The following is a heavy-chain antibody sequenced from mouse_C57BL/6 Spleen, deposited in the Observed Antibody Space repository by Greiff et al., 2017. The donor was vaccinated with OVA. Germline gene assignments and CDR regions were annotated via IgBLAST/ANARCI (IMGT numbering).Heavy chain of an antibody. J-gene: IGHJ3*01. D-gene: IGHD1-1*01. Sequence: QVQLKQSGPELVKPGASVKISCKASGYAFSSSWMNWVKQRPGKGLEWIGRIYPGDGDTNYNGKFKGKATLTADKSSSTAYMQLSSLTSEDSAVYFCARSAYYGSSGFAYWGQGTLVTVSA. CDR2: IYPGDGDT. V-gene: IGHV1-82*01. CDR3: ARSAYYGSSGFAY. CDR1: GYAFSSSW.